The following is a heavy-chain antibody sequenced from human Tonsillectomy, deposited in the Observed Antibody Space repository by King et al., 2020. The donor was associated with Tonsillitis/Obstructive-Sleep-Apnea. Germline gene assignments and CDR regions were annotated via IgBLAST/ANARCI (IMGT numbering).Heavy chain of an antibody. J-gene: IGHJ4*02. Sequence: QLVQSGAEVKKPGASVKVSCKASGYTFTDYYIQWVRQAPGQGLEWMGIINPSGGSTSYARKFQGRVTITRDTSTSTVYMDLSSLRSEDTAVYYCARLRCTGGACYLNFDYRGQGTLVTVSS. D-gene: IGHD2-8*02. CDR3: ARLRCTGGACYLNFDY. CDR2: INPSGGST. CDR1: GYTFTDYY. V-gene: IGHV1-46*01.